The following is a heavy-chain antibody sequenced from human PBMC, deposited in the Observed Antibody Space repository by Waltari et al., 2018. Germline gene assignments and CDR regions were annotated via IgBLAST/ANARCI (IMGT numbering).Heavy chain of an antibody. V-gene: IGHV3-23*04. CDR2: ISGSGTGT. J-gene: IGHJ4*02. Sequence: EVQLVESGGGLVQPGGSLRLSCAASGFTFSNYAMSWVRRAPGKGLEWVSGISGSGTGTYYEDSVKGRSTISRDNSKNTRYLQMNSLRAEDTAVYYCAKTKAPGIDYFDYWGQGTLVTVSS. CDR1: GFTFSNYA. D-gene: IGHD3-3*02. CDR3: AKTKAPGIDYFDY.